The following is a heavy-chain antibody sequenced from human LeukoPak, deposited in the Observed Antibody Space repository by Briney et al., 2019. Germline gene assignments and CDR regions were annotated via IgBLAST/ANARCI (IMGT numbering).Heavy chain of an antibody. J-gene: IGHJ4*02. CDR1: GGSFSGYY. CDR3: ARAAQWLVG. D-gene: IGHD6-19*01. CDR2: INHSGST. Sequence: PSETLSLTCAVYGGSFSGYYWSWIRQPPGKGLEWIGEINHSGSTNYNPSLKSRVTISVDTSKNQFSLKLSSVTAADTAVYYCARAAQWLVGWGQGTLVTVSS. V-gene: IGHV4-34*01.